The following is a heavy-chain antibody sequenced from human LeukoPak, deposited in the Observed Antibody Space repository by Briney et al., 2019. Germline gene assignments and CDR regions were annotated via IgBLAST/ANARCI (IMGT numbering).Heavy chain of an antibody. CDR2: IYHSGST. CDR1: GFTFSSYA. V-gene: IGHV4-59*01. D-gene: IGHD6-6*01. Sequence: PGGSLRLSCAASGFTFSSYAMSWVRQPPGKGLEWIGYIYHSGSTNYNPSLQSRVTISVDTSKNQFSLNLNSVTAADTAVYYCARGGAARLHFQNWGQGTLVTVSS. J-gene: IGHJ1*01. CDR3: ARGGAARLHFQN.